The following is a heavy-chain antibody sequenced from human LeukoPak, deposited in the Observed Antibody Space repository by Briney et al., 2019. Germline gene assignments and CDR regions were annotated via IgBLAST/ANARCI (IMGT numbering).Heavy chain of an antibody. J-gene: IGHJ3*02. CDR1: GFTFSSYA. CDR3: ARGGHIVVVTATTSDAFDI. V-gene: IGHV3-30*09. CDR2: ISYDGSNK. D-gene: IGHD2-21*02. Sequence: SGGSLRLSCAASGFTFSSYAMHWVRQAPGKGLEWVAVISYDGSNKYYADSVKGRFAISRDNSKNTLYLQMNSLRAEDTAVYYCARGGHIVVVTATTSDAFDIWGQGTMVTVSS.